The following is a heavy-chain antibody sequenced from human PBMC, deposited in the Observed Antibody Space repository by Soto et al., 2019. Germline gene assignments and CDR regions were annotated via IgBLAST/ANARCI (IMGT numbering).Heavy chain of an antibody. J-gene: IGHJ5*02. Sequence: GSGPTLVNPTQTLTLTCAFSGFSLSTSGMGVGWIRQPPGQALEWLVFIYWDDDKRYSPSLKSRLTITKDASKNQVVLTMTNMDPVDTATYYCAHRPPYSNGGNAGWFGPRGQGALGTLSS. D-gene: IGHD1-1*01. V-gene: IGHV2-5*02. CDR2: IYWDDDK. CDR3: AHRPPYSNGGNAGWFGP. CDR1: GFSLSTSGMG.